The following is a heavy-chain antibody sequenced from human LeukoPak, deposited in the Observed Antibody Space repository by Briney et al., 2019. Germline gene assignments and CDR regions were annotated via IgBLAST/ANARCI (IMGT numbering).Heavy chain of an antibody. CDR3: AKVGFVGRSGWYFISGYNMDV. D-gene: IGHD6-19*01. CDR2: ISTSGDST. Sequence: GGSLRLSCAASGFTFSNFAMSWVRQAPGKGLQWVSAISTSGDSTYHADSVKGRFTISRDNSKNTLHLHMNRLRGDDTAVYYCAKVGFVGRSGWYFISGYNMDVWGKGTTDTVSS. J-gene: IGHJ6*03. CDR1: GFTFSNFA. V-gene: IGHV3-23*01.